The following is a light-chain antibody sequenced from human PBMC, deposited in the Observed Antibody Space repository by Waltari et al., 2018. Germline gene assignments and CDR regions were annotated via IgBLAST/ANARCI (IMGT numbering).Light chain of an antibody. CDR1: QSVLYSTNNKNY. Sequence: DIVMTQSPDSLAVSLGERATINCKPSQSVLYSTNNKNYLAWYQQKPGPPPKLLIYWASTRESGVPDRFSGSGSGTDFTLTISSLQAEDVAVYYCQQYYSPLITFGQGTRLEIK. J-gene: IGKJ5*01. CDR3: QQYYSPLIT. V-gene: IGKV4-1*01. CDR2: WAS.